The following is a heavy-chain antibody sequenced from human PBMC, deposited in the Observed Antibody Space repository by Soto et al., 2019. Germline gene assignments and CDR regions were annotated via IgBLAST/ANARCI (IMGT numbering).Heavy chain of an antibody. Sequence: QLQLQESGSGLVKPSQTLSLTCAVSGGSISSSGYSWSWIRQPPGKGLEWVGYVYHSGSTYYNPSLKSRVTIXVXRTXNQFSLKLSSVTAAHTAVYYCASSHAGAHITAAVHWGQGTLVTVSS. CDR2: VYHSGST. D-gene: IGHD6-13*01. V-gene: IGHV4-30-2*01. J-gene: IGHJ4*02. CDR3: ASSHAGAHITAAVH. CDR1: GGSISSSGYS.